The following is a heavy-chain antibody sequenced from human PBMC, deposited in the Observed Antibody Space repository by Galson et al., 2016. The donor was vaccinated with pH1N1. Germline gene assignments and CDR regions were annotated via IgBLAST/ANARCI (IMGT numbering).Heavy chain of an antibody. CDR2: IKPDGSVK. V-gene: IGHV3-7*01. D-gene: IGHD3-10*01. Sequence: SLRLSCAASGFTFSYYWLMWVRQSPGKGLEWVANIKPDGSVKHYVDSVKGRFTISRDNAKNLVYLQMNSLRDEDTAVYYCAREIYGSGSYWGQGTLVTVSS. CDR1: GFTFSYYW. CDR3: AREIYGSGSY. J-gene: IGHJ4*02.